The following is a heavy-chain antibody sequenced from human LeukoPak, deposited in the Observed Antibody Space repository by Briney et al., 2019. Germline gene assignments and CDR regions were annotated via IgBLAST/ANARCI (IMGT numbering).Heavy chain of an antibody. V-gene: IGHV4-4*07. J-gene: IGHJ4*02. CDR3: ARRASSTGWSFDS. Sequence: PSETLSLTCTVSGVSSNDYYWTWIRQPAGKGLEWIGQIYPSESPKYNPSLESRVTMSVDTSKKQFSLQLTFVTVADTGVYYCARRASSTGWSFDSWGQGIQVTVSS. D-gene: IGHD6-19*01. CDR2: IYPSESP. CDR1: GVSSNDYY.